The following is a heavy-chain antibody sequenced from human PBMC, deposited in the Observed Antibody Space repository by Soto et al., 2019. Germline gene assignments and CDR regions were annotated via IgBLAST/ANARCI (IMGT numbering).Heavy chain of an antibody. J-gene: IGHJ6*02. D-gene: IGHD6-13*01. CDR3: ARSRAAAGRRGYYGMDV. V-gene: IGHV4-34*01. CDR2: INHSGST. Sequence: SETLSLTCAVYGGSFSGYYWSWIRQPPGKGLEWIGEINHSGSTNYNPSLKSRVTISVDTSKNQFSLKLSSVTAADTAVYYCARSRAAAGRRGYYGMDVWGQGTTVT. CDR1: GGSFSGYY.